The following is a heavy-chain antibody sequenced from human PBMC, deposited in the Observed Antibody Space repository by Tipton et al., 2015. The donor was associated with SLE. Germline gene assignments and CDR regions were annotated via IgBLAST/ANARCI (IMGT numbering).Heavy chain of an antibody. CDR1: GGSISSASYY. CDR2: IFTSGYT. V-gene: IGHV4-61*02. CDR3: ARELDTFDI. Sequence: TLSLTCTVSGGSISSASYYWNWIRQPAGKGLEWIGRIFTSGYTDYNPSLNSRVTIPVDASKNQFSLRMASVTAADTAVYYCARELDTFDIWGQGTMVTVSS. J-gene: IGHJ3*02.